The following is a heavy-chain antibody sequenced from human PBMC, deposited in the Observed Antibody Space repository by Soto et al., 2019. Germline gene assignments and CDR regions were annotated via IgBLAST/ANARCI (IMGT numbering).Heavy chain of an antibody. CDR3: ARERGSGSYSRKYFDY. Sequence: QVQLVQSGAEVKKPGSSVKVSCKASGGTFSSYAISWVRQAPGQGLEWMGGIIPIFGTANYAQKFQGRVTITADESTSTAYMERSSLRSEDTAVYYCARERGSGSYSRKYFDYWGQGTLVTVSS. D-gene: IGHD3-10*01. CDR1: GGTFSSYA. J-gene: IGHJ4*02. CDR2: IIPIFGTA. V-gene: IGHV1-69*01.